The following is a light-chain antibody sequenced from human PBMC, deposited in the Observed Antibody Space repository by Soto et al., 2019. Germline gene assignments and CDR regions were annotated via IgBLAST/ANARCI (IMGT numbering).Light chain of an antibody. V-gene: IGKV3-15*01. CDR1: QSVDNK. J-gene: IGKJ5*01. CDR2: GAS. Sequence: EIVMTQSPATLSVSPGERATLSCRASQSVDNKLDWYQQKPGQAPRLLIHGASTRATGIPARFSGSGSGTDFTLTINSLQSEDFAVYYCQQYNNWPPSITFGQGTRLETK. CDR3: QQYNNWPPSIT.